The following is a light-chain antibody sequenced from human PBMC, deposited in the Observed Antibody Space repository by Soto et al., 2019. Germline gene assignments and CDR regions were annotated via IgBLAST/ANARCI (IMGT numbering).Light chain of an antibody. CDR3: QQYSRAPLT. CDR2: GAS. J-gene: IGKJ1*01. CDR1: QSIDNNY. Sequence: EIVLTPSPGTLSLSPVERATLSCRASQSIDNNYLAWYQQKPGQAPRLVIYGASTRATDIPDRFSASGSGTDFTLTISRLEPEDFAVYYCQQYSRAPLTFGQGTKVDIK. V-gene: IGKV3-20*01.